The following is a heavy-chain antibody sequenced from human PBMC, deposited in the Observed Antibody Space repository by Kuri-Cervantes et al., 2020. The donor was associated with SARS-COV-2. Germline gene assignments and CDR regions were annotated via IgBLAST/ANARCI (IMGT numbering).Heavy chain of an antibody. Sequence: ASVKVSCKASGYTFTGYYTHWVRQAPGQGLEWMGWINPNSGGTNYAQKFQGRVTMTRDTSISTAYMELSRLRSDDTAVYYCARLWGTNDAFDIWGQGTMVTVSS. D-gene: IGHD7-27*01. CDR3: ARLWGTNDAFDI. V-gene: IGHV1-2*02. J-gene: IGHJ3*02. CDR2: INPNSGGT. CDR1: GYTFTGYY.